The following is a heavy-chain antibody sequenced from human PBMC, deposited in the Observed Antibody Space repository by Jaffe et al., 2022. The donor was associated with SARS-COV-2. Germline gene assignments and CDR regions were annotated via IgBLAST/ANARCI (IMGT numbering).Heavy chain of an antibody. CDR2: IYYSGST. Sequence: QVQLQESGPGLVKPSETLSLTCTVSGGSISSYYWSWIRQPPGKGLEWIGYIYYSGSTNYNPSLKSRVTISVDTSKNQFSLKLSSVTAADTAVYYCARVRGRGAFDIWGQGTMVTVSS. V-gene: IGHV4-59*01. CDR1: GGSISSYY. CDR3: ARVRGRGAFDI. J-gene: IGHJ3*02. D-gene: IGHD3-16*01.